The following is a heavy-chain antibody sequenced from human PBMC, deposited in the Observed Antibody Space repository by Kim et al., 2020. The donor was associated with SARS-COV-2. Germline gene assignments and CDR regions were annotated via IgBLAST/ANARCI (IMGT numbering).Heavy chain of an antibody. Sequence: GGSLRLSCAASGFTFNTYSMNWVRQAPGKGLEWVSSISSSNSYIYYADSVKGRFTISRDNAKNSLYLQMNSLRAEDTAVYYCARALPLDYWGQGTLVTVSS. CDR3: ARALPLDY. CDR2: ISSSNSYI. V-gene: IGHV3-21*01. CDR1: GFTFNTYS. J-gene: IGHJ4*02.